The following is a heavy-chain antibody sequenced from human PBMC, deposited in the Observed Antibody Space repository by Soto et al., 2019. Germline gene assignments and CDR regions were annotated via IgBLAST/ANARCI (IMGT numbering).Heavy chain of an antibody. D-gene: IGHD2-15*01. CDR2: ISSSSSYI. V-gene: IGHV3-21*01. CDR3: ARDGVGGYCSGGSCYLYGMDV. J-gene: IGHJ6*02. CDR1: GFNFSSYS. Sequence: PGGSLRLSCAASGFNFSSYSMNWVRQAPGKGLEWVSSISSSSSYIKYADSVKGRFTISRDNAKNSLYLQMNSLRAEDTAVYYCARDGVGGYCSGGSCYLYGMDVWGQGTTVTVSS.